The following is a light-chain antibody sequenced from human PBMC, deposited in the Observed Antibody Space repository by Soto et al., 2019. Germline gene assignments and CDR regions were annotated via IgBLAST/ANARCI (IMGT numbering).Light chain of an antibody. CDR2: DVS. J-gene: IGLJ2*01. CDR1: SSDVGGYNY. Sequence: QYALTQPASMSGSPGQSITISCTGTSSDVGGYNYVSWYQQHPGKAPKLMIYDVSNRPSGVSNRFSGSKSGNTASLTISGLQDEDEADYYFSSYTSSSTRGVFGGGTKLTVL. CDR3: SSYTSSSTRGV. V-gene: IGLV2-14*01.